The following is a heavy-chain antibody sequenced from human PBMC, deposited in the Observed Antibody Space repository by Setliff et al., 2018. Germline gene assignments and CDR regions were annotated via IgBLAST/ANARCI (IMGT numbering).Heavy chain of an antibody. Sequence: PSETLSLTCTVSGGSISSSSYYWGWIRQPPGKGLEWVSAISASGDTTYYADSVKGRFTISRDNSKNTLYLQMNSLRAEDTAVYYCCSGSYLFVYWGQGSLVTVSS. CDR3: CSGSYLFVY. CDR1: GGSISSSSYY. J-gene: IGHJ4*02. CDR2: ISASGDTT. V-gene: IGHV3-23*01. D-gene: IGHD1-26*01.